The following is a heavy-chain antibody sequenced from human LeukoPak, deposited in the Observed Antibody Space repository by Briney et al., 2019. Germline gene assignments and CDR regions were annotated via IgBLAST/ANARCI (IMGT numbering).Heavy chain of an antibody. V-gene: IGHV5-10-1*01. Sequence: GESLQISCKGSGYRFTSYWISWVRRMPGKGLEWMGRIDPSDSYTNYSPSFQGHVTISADKSISTAYLQWSSLKASDTAMYYCARRARDGMDVWGKGTTVTVSS. CDR1: GYRFTSYW. J-gene: IGHJ6*04. CDR2: IDPSDSYT. CDR3: ARRARDGMDV.